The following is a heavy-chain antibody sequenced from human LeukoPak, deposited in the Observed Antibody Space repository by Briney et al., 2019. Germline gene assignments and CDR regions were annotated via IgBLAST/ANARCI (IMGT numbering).Heavy chain of an antibody. Sequence: SVKVSCKASGGTFSSYAISWVRQPPGQGLEWMGGLIPIFGTANYAQKFQGRVTITTDESTSTAYMELSSLRSEDTTVYYCARGKADYWGWLQSYYFDYWGQGTLVTVSS. V-gene: IGHV1-69*05. J-gene: IGHJ4*02. CDR3: ARGKADYWGWLQSYYFDY. D-gene: IGHD5-24*01. CDR2: LIPIFGTA. CDR1: GGTFSSYA.